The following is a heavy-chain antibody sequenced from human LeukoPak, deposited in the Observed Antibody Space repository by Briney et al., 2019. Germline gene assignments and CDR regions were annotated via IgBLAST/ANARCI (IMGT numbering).Heavy chain of an antibody. D-gene: IGHD4-17*01. V-gene: IGHV4-59*01. CDR3: ARGRYYGDFDY. CDR2: IYYSGST. J-gene: IGHJ4*02. CDR1: GGSISSYY. Sequence: SETLSLTCTVSGGSISSYYWSWIRQPPGKGLEWIGYIYYSGSTNYNPSLKSRVAISVDTSKNQFSLKLSSVTAADTAVYYCARGRYYGDFDYWGQGTLVTVSS.